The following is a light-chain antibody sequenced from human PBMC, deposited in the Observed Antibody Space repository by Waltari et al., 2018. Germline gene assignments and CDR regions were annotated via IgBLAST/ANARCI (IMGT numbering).Light chain of an antibody. CDR2: GAS. Sequence: ENVLTQSPGTLSLSPWERATLACRASQSVSSNYLAWYQQRPGQAPRLLIYGASRRATGIPDRFSGSGSGTDFTLTISRLEPEDFAVYYCHQYGSSFRTFGQGTKVEIK. J-gene: IGKJ1*01. V-gene: IGKV3-20*01. CDR1: QSVSSNY. CDR3: HQYGSSFRT.